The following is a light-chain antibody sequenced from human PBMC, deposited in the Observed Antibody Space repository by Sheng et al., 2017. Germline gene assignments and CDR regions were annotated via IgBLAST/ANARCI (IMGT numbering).Light chain of an antibody. J-gene: IGKJ2*01. CDR2: KAS. CDR1: QGITDS. Sequence: DIQMTQSPSSLSASVGDRVTITCRASQGITDSLAWYQHKPGKAPKLLIYKASTLQNGVPSRFSGSGSGTDFTLTISSLQPEDFATYYCQQSYSTPLYTFGQGTKLEIK. V-gene: IGKV1-39*01. CDR3: QQSYSTPLYT.